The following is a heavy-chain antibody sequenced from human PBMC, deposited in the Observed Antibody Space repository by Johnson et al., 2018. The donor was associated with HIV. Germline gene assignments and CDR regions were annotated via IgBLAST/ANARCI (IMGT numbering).Heavy chain of an antibody. J-gene: IGHJ3*02. CDR3: VRESRVGRRDDAFDM. V-gene: IGHV3-7*05. D-gene: IGHD1-26*01. CDR1: GFSLSAHY. Sequence: VQVVESGGGLVQPGSSLRLTCVASGFSLSAHYMTWVRQAPGQGLAWVANVRQDGRQKYYMDSVKGRFTISRDNAKNSVHLQMNSLRVDDTAVYYCVRESRVGRRDDAFDMWGQGTMVTVAS. CDR2: VRQDGRQK.